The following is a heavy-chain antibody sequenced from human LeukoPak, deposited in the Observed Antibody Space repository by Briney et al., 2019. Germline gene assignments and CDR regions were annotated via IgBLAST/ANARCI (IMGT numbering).Heavy chain of an antibody. V-gene: IGHV3-23*01. J-gene: IGHJ6*03. CDR1: GLTFGAYA. D-gene: IGHD2-15*01. CDR3: ARRRIINYYVDV. CDR2: ISSDGAST. Sequence: GGSLRLSCAPSGLTFGAYAMSWVRQAPGKGLEWVAGISSDGASTFYADSVQGRFTISRDNFKDTLYLHMNILKAEDTALYYCARRRIINYYVDVWGKGTTVTVSS.